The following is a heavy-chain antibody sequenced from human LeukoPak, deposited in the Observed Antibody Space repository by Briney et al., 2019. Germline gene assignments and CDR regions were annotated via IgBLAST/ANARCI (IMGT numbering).Heavy chain of an antibody. J-gene: IGHJ4*02. CDR2: ISYDGHDE. CDR3: ARGSYGYGSVGFDY. Sequence: GGSLRLSCATSGFTLSSFAMHWVRQAPGKGLEWVAVISYDGHDEFYADSVKGRFTISRDNSKNTLYLQMNSLRTEDTAVYYCARGSYGYGSVGFDYWGQGTLVSVSS. D-gene: IGHD3-10*01. V-gene: IGHV3-30-3*01. CDR1: GFTLSSFA.